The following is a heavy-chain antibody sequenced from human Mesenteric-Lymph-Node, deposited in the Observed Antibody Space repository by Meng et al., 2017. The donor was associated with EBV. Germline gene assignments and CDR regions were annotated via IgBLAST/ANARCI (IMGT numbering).Heavy chain of an antibody. CDR2: INTGNRNT. Sequence: QVQLVQSGAEVKKPGASVKVSCKASGYTFLEYAIDWVRQGPGQGLEWMGWINTGNRNTKYSQKFQGRVTITRDTSASTVYMELSRLTSEDTAVYYCARNLRYGLKLLPYYFDYWGQGALVTVAS. V-gene: IGHV1-3*04. CDR1: GYTFLEYA. J-gene: IGHJ4*02. D-gene: IGHD3-16*01. CDR3: ARNLRYGLKLLPYYFDY.